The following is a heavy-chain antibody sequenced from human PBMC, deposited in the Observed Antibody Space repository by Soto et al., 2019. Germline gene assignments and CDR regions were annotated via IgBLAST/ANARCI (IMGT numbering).Heavy chain of an antibody. J-gene: IGHJ4*02. D-gene: IGHD6-6*01. CDR1: GFTFSSYA. CDR3: AKDPGEYSSSSRYFDY. CDR2: ISGSGGST. V-gene: IGHV3-23*01. Sequence: PGESLKISCAASGFTFSSYAMSWVRQAPGKGLEWVSAISGSGGSTYYADSVKGRFTISRDNSKNTLYLQMNSLRAEDTAVYYCAKDPGEYSSSSRYFDYWGQGTLVTVSS.